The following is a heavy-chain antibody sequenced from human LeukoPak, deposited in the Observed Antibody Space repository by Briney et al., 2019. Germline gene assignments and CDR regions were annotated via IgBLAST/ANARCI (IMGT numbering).Heavy chain of an antibody. D-gene: IGHD2/OR15-2a*01. Sequence: PSQTLSLTCTVSGGSITSGNYYWSWIRQPAGKVLEWIGRINSRGSTNYDPSLKSRASISVDTSKNYFSLELSSVTAADTAVYYGARGFSTISCYDYWGQGTLVTVSS. V-gene: IGHV4-61*02. CDR2: INSRGST. J-gene: IGHJ4*02. CDR1: GGSITSGNYY. CDR3: ARGFSTISCYDY.